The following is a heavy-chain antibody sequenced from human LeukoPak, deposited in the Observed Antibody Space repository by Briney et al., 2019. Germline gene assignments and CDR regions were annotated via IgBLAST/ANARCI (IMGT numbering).Heavy chain of an antibody. D-gene: IGHD6-13*01. V-gene: IGHV4-59*01. CDR2: IYYSGST. CDR3: AREVGYSSSWYDWFDP. J-gene: IGHJ5*02. Sequence: PSETLSLTCTVSGGSISGYYWSWIRQPPGKGLEWIGYIYYSGSTNYNPSLKSRVTISVDTSKNQFSLKLSSVTAADTAVYCCAREVGYSSSWYDWFDPWGQGTLVTVSS. CDR1: GGSISGYY.